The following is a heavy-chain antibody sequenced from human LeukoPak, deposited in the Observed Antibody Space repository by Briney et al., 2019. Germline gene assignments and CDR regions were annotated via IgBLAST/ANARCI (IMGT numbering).Heavy chain of an antibody. Sequence: HTGGSLRLSCAASGFTFSSYAMSWVRQAPGTGLEWVSAISGSGGSTYYADSVKGRFTISRDNSKNTLYLQMNSLRAEDTAVYYCAKAVYSGYDYDYYYGMDVWGQGTTVTVSS. J-gene: IGHJ6*02. CDR3: AKAVYSGYDYDYYYGMDV. CDR1: GFTFSSYA. CDR2: ISGSGGST. D-gene: IGHD5-12*01. V-gene: IGHV3-23*01.